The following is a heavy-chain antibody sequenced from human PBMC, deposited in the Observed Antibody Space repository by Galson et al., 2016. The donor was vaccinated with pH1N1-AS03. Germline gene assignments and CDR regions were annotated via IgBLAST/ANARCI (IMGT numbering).Heavy chain of an antibody. Sequence: LSLTCSVSGGSIDISPYNWGWIRQSPGKGLEWLGSVSFSGTTYYNPSLKSRVSTPMDTSENQISLTLGSVTATDTAVYYCARQAEGRMLTLRHRYFDFWGRGIRVTVSS. CDR2: VSFSGTT. CDR1: GGSIDISPYN. D-gene: IGHD1-14*01. V-gene: IGHV4-39*01. J-gene: IGHJ2*01. CDR3: ARQAEGRMLTLRHRYFDF.